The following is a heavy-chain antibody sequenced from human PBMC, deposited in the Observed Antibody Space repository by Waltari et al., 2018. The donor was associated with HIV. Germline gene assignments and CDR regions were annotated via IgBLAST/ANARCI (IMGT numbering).Heavy chain of an antibody. CDR2: IYHSGST. J-gene: IGHJ4*02. CDR3: ARDGFRKQLGGYRSFDY. V-gene: IGHV4-4*02. D-gene: IGHD5-18*01. Sequence: QVQLQESGPGLVKPSGTLSLTCAVSGGSISSSNWWSWVRQPPGKGLEWIGEIYHSGSTNYNPSLKSRVTISVDKSKNQFSLKLSSVTAADTAVYYCARDGFRKQLGGYRSFDYWGQGTLVTVSS. CDR1: GGSISSSNW.